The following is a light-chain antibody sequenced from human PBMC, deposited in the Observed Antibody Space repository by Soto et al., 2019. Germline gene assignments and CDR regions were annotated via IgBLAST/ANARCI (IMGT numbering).Light chain of an antibody. Sequence: EIVLTQSPGTLSLSPGQRATLSCRASESISRDYLAWYQQKPGQAPRLLIYGASSRATGIPDRFSGGGSGTDFTLTISRLEPEDFAVYYCQQYGSSLWTFGQGTKVDIK. J-gene: IGKJ1*01. V-gene: IGKV3-20*01. CDR2: GAS. CDR1: ESISRDY. CDR3: QQYGSSLWT.